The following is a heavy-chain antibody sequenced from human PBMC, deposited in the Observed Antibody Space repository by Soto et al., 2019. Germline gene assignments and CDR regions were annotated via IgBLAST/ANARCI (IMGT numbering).Heavy chain of an antibody. CDR3: AKDEGVGGTLGLFDY. J-gene: IGHJ4*02. V-gene: IGHV3-30*18. CDR1: GFDFTYYA. CDR2: MSSDGSKI. Sequence: QVQLVASGGGAVQPGESLRLSCVASGFDFTYYAMHWVRQAPGKGLESVAVMSSDGSKIHHTDSVKGRFTISRDNSKNTLYLQMNRLRKEDTAVYFCAKDEGVGGTLGLFDYWGQGNLVSVSS. D-gene: IGHD1-26*01.